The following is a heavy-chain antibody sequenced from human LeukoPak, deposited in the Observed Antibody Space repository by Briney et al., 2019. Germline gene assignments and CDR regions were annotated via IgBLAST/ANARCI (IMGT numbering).Heavy chain of an antibody. CDR2: INSVGNYR. V-gene: IGHV3-21*04. D-gene: IGHD3-22*01. CDR3: AKRGVVIRVILVGFHKEAYYFDS. Sequence: ESGGSLRLSCAASGFTFSLYSMNWVRQAPGKGLEWVASINSVGNYRVEADSVKGRFTISRDNFKNTLYLQMNSLRAEDTAVYFCAKRGVVIRVILVGFHKEAYYFDSWGQGALVTVSS. CDR1: GFTFSLYS. J-gene: IGHJ4*02.